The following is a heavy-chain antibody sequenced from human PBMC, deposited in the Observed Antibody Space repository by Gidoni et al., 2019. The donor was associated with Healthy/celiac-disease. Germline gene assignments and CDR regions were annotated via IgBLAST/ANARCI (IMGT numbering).Heavy chain of an antibody. D-gene: IGHD3-22*01. J-gene: IGHJ6*02. V-gene: IGHV3-74*01. CDR3: ARIGEGFYDSSPMDV. Sequence: EVQLVESGGGLVQPGGSLRLSCAASGFTFSSYWMHWVRQAPGTGLVWVSRINSDGSSTSYADSVKGRFTISRDNAKNTLYLQMNSLRAEDTAVYYCARIGEGFYDSSPMDVWGQGTTVTVSS. CDR2: INSDGSST. CDR1: GFTFSSYW.